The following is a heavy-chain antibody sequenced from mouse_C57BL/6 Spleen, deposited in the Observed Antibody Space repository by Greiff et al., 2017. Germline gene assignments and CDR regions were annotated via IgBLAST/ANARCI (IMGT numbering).Heavy chain of an antibody. CDR2: ISSGGSYT. D-gene: IGHD2-12*01. Sequence: DVKLVESGGDLVKPGGSLKLSCAASGFTFSSYGMSWVRQTPDKRLEWVATISSGGSYTYYPDSVKGRFTNSRDNAKNTLYLQMSSLKSEDTAMYYCAIQDAYYSHSYYYALDYWGQGTSVTVSS. CDR3: AIQDAYYSHSYYYALDY. V-gene: IGHV5-6*02. CDR1: GFTFSSYG. J-gene: IGHJ4*01.